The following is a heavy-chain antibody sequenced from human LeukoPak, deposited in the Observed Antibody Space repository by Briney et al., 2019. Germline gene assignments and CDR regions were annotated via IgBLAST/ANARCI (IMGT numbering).Heavy chain of an antibody. Sequence: SVKVSCKASGGTFSSYAISWERQAPGQGLEWMGGIIPIFGTANYAQKFQGRVTITADESTSTAYMELSSLRSEDTAVYYCARDRYDILTGYYLYYGMDVWGQGTTVTVSS. D-gene: IGHD3-9*01. V-gene: IGHV1-69*13. CDR1: GGTFSSYA. J-gene: IGHJ6*02. CDR3: ARDRYDILTGYYLYYGMDV. CDR2: IIPIFGTA.